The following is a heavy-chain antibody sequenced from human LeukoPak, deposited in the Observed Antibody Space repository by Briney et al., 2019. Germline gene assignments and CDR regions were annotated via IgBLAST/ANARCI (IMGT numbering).Heavy chain of an antibody. J-gene: IGHJ3*02. CDR1: GFTFSSYS. CDR2: ISSSSTI. D-gene: IGHD1-26*01. Sequence: GGSLRLSCAASGFTFSSYSMNWVRQAPGKGLEWVSYISSSSTIYYADSVKGRFTISRDNAKNSLYLQMNSLRAEDTAMYYCASGGGATRSGYAFDMWGQGTMVTVSS. CDR3: ASGGGATRSGYAFDM. V-gene: IGHV3-48*01.